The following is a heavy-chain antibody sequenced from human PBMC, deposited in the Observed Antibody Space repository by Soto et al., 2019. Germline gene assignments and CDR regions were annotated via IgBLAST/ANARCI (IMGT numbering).Heavy chain of an antibody. D-gene: IGHD7-27*01. J-gene: IGHJ4*02. V-gene: IGHV1-18*01. CDR2: ISAYNGNT. CDR1: GYTFTSYG. CDR3: TTDEWGNWGFAFFDY. Sequence: ASVKVSCKASGYTFTSYGISWARQAPGQGLEWMGWISAYNGNTNYAQKLQARVTMTTDTSTSTAYMELRSLRSDDTAVDYCTTDEWGNWGFAFFDYWGQGTLVTVSS.